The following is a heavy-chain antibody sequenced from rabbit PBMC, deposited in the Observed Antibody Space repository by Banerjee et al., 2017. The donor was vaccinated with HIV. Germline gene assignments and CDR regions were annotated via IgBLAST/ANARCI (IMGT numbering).Heavy chain of an antibody. CDR1: GFSFSNSYY. CDR2: IYAGSSGST. CDR3: ARSLDYDGVYNYGLKL. V-gene: IGHV1S40*01. J-gene: IGHJ4*01. D-gene: IGHD6-1*01. Sequence: QSLEESGGDLVKPGASLTLTCTASGFSFSNSYYMCWVRQAPGKGLEWIACIYAGSSGSTYYASWAKGRFTISKTSSTTVTLQMTSLTAADTATYFCARSLDYDGVYNYGLKLWGPGTLVTVS.